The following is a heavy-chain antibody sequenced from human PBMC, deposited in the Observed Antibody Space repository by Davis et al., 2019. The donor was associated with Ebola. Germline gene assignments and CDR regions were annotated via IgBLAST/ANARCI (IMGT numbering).Heavy chain of an antibody. CDR1: GFTFSSYS. D-gene: IGHD5-24*01. J-gene: IGHJ4*02. Sequence: GESLKISCAASGFTFSSYSISWVRQAPGKGLEWVSYISSSGSTIYYADSVKGRFTISRDNAKNSLYLQMNSLRAEDTAVYYCAREGSKRWLQFLNWGQGTLATVSS. V-gene: IGHV3-48*04. CDR2: ISSSGSTI. CDR3: AREGSKRWLQFLN.